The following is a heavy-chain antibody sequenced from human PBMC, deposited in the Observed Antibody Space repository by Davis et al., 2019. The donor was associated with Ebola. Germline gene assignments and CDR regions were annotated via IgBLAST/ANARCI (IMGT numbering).Heavy chain of an antibody. CDR2: VSNYGGST. CDR3: VKSAYSYGPFDY. V-gene: IGHV3-64D*06. Sequence: GESLKISCSASGFIFSSFAMYWVCQAPGKGLEYVSDVSNYGGSTDYAEPVRGRFTISRDNSKNTLYLQMSSLRAEDTAVYYCVKSAYSYGPFDYWGQGTLVTVSS. J-gene: IGHJ4*02. CDR1: GFIFSSFA. D-gene: IGHD5-18*01.